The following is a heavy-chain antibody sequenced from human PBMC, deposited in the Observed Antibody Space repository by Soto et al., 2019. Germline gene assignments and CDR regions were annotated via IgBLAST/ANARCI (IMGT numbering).Heavy chain of an antibody. D-gene: IGHD2-21*02. CDR1: GFTFSMYS. Sequence: GGSLRLSCEVSGFTFSMYSMSWVRQGPGKGLEWVAKIPQDGVDGHYADSVKGRFTISRDNGKNSLYLRLNNLRAEDTAVYYCARDHLILPAHDFFYGSDVWGRGATVTVSS. CDR3: ARDHLILPAHDFFYGSDV. J-gene: IGHJ6*02. CDR2: IPQDGVDG. V-gene: IGHV3-7*03.